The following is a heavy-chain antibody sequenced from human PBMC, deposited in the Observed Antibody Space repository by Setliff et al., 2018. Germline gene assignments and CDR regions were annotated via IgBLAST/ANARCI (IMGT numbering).Heavy chain of an antibody. CDR2: IHSSGTT. Sequence: PSETLSLTCTVSGASINSGTYYGAWIRQPPGKGLEWIGRIHSSGTTYYNASLKSRVTISVDTSKNQFSLKLSSVTAADTAVYYCAREIGYYYYYYMDVWGKGTTVTVSS. CDR1: GASINSGTYY. J-gene: IGHJ6*03. V-gene: IGHV4-39*07. CDR3: AREIGYYYYYYMDV.